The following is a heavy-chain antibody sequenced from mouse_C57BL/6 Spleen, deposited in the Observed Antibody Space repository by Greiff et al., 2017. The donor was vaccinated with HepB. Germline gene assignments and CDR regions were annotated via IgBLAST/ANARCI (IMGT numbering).Heavy chain of an antibody. V-gene: IGHV5-17*01. CDR3: ARGGLRHYAMDY. Sequence: DVMLVESGGGLVKPGGSLKLSCAASGFTFSDYGMHWVRQAPEKGLEWVAYISSGSSTIYYADTVKGRFTISRDNAKNTLFLQMTSLRSEDTAMYYCARGGLRHYAMDYWGQGTSVTVSS. CDR2: ISSGSSTI. D-gene: IGHD3-3*01. J-gene: IGHJ4*01. CDR1: GFTFSDYG.